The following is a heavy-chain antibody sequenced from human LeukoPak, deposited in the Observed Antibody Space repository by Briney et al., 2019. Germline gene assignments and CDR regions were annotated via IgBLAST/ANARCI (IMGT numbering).Heavy chain of an antibody. CDR3: ARASIVVVPGTNWFDP. V-gene: IGHV4-30-2*01. D-gene: IGHD2-2*01. J-gene: IGHJ5*02. Sequence: SETLSLTCTVSGGSISSGGYYWSWIRQPPGKGLEWIGYIYHSGSTYYNPSLKSRVTISVDRSKNQFSLKLSSVTAADTAVYYCARASIVVVPGTNWFDPWGQGTLVTVSS. CDR1: GGSISSGGYY. CDR2: IYHSGST.